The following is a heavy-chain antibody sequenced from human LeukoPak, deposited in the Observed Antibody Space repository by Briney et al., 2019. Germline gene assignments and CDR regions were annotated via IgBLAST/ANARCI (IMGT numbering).Heavy chain of an antibody. Sequence: SVKVSCKASGGTFSSFAISWVRQAPGQGLEWMGGIIPIFGSANYAQKFQGRVTIIADESTSTAYMELSSLRSEDTAVYYCARDTYYYDSSGYYSGAFDIWGQGTMVTVSS. D-gene: IGHD3-22*01. V-gene: IGHV1-69*01. CDR2: IIPIFGSA. CDR1: GGTFSSFA. J-gene: IGHJ3*02. CDR3: ARDTYYYDSSGYYSGAFDI.